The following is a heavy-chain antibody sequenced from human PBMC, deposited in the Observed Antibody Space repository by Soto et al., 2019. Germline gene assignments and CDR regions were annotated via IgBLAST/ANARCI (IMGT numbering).Heavy chain of an antibody. CDR3: TTDLGGYYDSSGYYFNY. J-gene: IGHJ4*02. CDR1: GFTFSNAW. CDR2: IKSKTDGGTT. V-gene: IGHV3-15*01. D-gene: IGHD3-22*01. Sequence: GGSLRLSCAASGFTFSNAWMSWVRQAPGKGLEWVGRIKSKTDGGTTDYAAPVKGRFTISRDDSKNTLYLQMNSLKTEDTAVYYCTTDLGGYYDSSGYYFNYWGQGTLVTVYS.